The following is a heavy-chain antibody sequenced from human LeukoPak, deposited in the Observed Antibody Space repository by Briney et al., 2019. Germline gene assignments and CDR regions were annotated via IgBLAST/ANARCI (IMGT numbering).Heavy chain of an antibody. D-gene: IGHD6-19*01. CDR1: GFTFGDYA. V-gene: IGHV3-49*04. Sequence: GGSLRLSCTASGFTFGDYAMSWVRQAPGKGLEWVGFIRSKAYGGTTEYDASVKGRFTISRDDSKSIAYLQMNSLKTEDTAVYYCTRGYSSGWYAYWGQGTLVTVSS. J-gene: IGHJ4*02. CDR3: TRGYSSGWYAY. CDR2: IRSKAYGGTT.